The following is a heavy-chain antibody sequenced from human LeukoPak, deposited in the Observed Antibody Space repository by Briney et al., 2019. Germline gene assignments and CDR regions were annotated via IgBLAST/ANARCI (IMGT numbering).Heavy chain of an antibody. CDR1: GGSFSDYY. CDR2: INHGGST. CDR3: GYSSGYQYH. J-gene: IGHJ1*01. Sequence: SETLSLTCAVYGGSFSDYYCSWIRQPPGKGLEWIGEINHGGSTNYSPSLKSRATISVDTSKNQFSLKLSSVTAADTALYYCGYSSGYQYHWGQGTLVTVSS. D-gene: IGHD3-22*01. V-gene: IGHV4-34*01.